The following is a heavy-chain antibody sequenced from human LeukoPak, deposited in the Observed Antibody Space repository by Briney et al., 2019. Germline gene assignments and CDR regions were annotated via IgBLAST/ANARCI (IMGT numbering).Heavy chain of an antibody. J-gene: IGHJ3*02. CDR1: GGTFSSYA. CDR2: ISAYNGNT. D-gene: IGHD5-18*01. Sequence: GSSVKVSCKASGGTFSSYAISWVRQAPGQGLEWMGWISAYNGNTNYAQKLQGRVTMTTDTSTSTAYMELRSLRSDDTAVYYCARDGRGYSYGFDIWGQGTMVTVSS. CDR3: ARDGRGYSYGFDI. V-gene: IGHV1-18*01.